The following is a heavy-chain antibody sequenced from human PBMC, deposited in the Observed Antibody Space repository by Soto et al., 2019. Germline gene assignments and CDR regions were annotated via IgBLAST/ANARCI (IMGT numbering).Heavy chain of an antibody. D-gene: IGHD3-22*01. V-gene: IGHV3-23*01. CDR2: ISGSGGST. J-gene: IGHJ4*02. Sequence: GGSLRLSCAASGFTFSSYAMSWVRQAPGKGLEWVSAISGSGGSTYYADSVKGRFTISRDNSKNTLYLQMNSLRAEDTAVYYCAKDPLYYYDSSGYYDYWGQGTLVTVSS. CDR1: GFTFSSYA. CDR3: AKDPLYYYDSSGYYDY.